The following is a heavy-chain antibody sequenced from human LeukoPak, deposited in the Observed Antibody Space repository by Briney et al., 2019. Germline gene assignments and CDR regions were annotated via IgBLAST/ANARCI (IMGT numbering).Heavy chain of an antibody. CDR1: GGSVSSGSYY. D-gene: IGHD3-10*01. V-gene: IGHV4-61*01. Sequence: SETLSLTCTVSGGSVSSGSYYWSWIRQPPGKGLEWLGYIYYSGSTKYNPSLKSRVTISVDTAKNQFSLKLSSVTAADTAVYYCARGYGSGSYPYYNGMDVWGQGTTVTVSS. J-gene: IGHJ6*02. CDR3: ARGYGSGSYPYYNGMDV. CDR2: IYYSGST.